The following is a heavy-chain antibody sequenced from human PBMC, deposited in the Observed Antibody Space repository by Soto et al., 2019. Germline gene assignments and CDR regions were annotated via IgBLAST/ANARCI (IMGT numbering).Heavy chain of an antibody. CDR3: ARVNRPYSSSWSRPIYYFDY. CDR1: GGTFSSYA. J-gene: IGHJ4*02. D-gene: IGHD6-13*01. CDR2: IIPIFGTA. Sequence: ASVKASCKASGGTFSSYAISWVRQAPGQGLEWMGGIIPIFGTANYAQKFQGRVTITADESTSTAYMELSSLRSEDTAVYYRARVNRPYSSSWSRPIYYFDYWGQGTLVTVSS. V-gene: IGHV1-69*13.